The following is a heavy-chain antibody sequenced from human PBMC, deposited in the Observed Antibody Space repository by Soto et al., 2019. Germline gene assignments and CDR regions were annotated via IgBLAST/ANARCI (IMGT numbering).Heavy chain of an antibody. CDR3: AKCPGGSGGSCYSDY. D-gene: IGHD2-15*01. Sequence: TGGSLRLSCAASGFTFSSYAMSWVRQAPGKGLEWVSAISGSGGSTYYADSVKGRFTISRDNSKNTLYLQMNSLRAEDTAVYYCAKCPGGSGGSCYSDYWGQGTLVTVS. CDR1: GFTFSSYA. V-gene: IGHV3-23*01. CDR2: ISGSGGST. J-gene: IGHJ4*02.